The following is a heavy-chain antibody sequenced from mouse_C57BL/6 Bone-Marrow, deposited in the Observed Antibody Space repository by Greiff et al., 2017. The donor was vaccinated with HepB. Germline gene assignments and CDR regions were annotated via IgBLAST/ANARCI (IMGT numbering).Heavy chain of an antibody. D-gene: IGHD4-1*01. CDR2: ISDGGSYT. V-gene: IGHV5-4*01. CDR1: GFTFSSYA. CDR3: AREGTGREAY. Sequence: VQLVESGGGLVKPGGSLKLSCAASGFTFSSYAMSWVRQTPEKRLEWVATISDGGSYTYYPDNVKGRFTISRDNAKNNLYLQMSHLKSEDTAMYYCAREGTGREAYWGQGTLVTVSA. J-gene: IGHJ3*01.